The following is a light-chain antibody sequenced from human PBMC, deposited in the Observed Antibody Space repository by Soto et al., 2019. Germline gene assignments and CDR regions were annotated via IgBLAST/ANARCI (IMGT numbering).Light chain of an antibody. Sequence: IQITQSPSSLSAYVGVRVAITCRASQGISTYLGWYQQKPGKVPKXXIYSASNLQSGVPSRFSASGSGTEFTLTITDMKTDDFATYYCQQYYRYPWMFGQGTKVDIK. CDR3: QQYYRYPWM. V-gene: IGKV1-16*01. J-gene: IGKJ1*01. CDR1: QGISTY. CDR2: SAS.